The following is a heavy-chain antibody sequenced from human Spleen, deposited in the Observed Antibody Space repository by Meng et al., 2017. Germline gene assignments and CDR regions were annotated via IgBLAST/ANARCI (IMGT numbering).Heavy chain of an antibody. J-gene: IGHJ4*02. CDR2: IYAGDSDT. CDR3: ARHEGPDREFDY. D-gene: IGHD1-14*01. CDR1: GYIFTRYW. V-gene: IGHV5-51*01. Sequence: GESLKISFKGSGYIFTRYWIAWVRQKPGKGLEWMGIIYAGDSDTRYSPSFQGQVTISVDKSITTAYLQWSGLKASDTAMYYCARHEGPDREFDYWGQGTLVTVSS.